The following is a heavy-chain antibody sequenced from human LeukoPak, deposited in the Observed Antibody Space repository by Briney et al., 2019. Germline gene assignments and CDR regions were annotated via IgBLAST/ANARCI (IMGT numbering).Heavy chain of an antibody. CDR2: IGTTGDT. CDR3: ARGASGSYFLDAFDI. CDR1: EFTFSSYD. D-gene: IGHD1-26*01. J-gene: IGHJ3*02. Sequence: GGSLRLSCAASEFTFSSYDMHWVRQATGKGLEWVSTIGTTGDTYYPGSVKGRFTISRENAKNSLYLQMNSLRAGDTAVYYCARGASGSYFLDAFDIWGRGTMVTVSP. V-gene: IGHV3-13*04.